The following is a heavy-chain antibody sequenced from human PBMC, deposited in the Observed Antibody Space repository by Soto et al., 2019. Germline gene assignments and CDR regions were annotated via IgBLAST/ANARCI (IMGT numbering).Heavy chain of an antibody. CDR2: IKQDGSEK. CDR3: ARAFLWFGEDAFDI. D-gene: IGHD3-10*01. Sequence: GGSLRLSCAASGFTFSSYWMSWVRQAPGKGLEWVANIKQDGSEKYYVDSVKGRFTISRDNAKNSLYLQMNSLRAEDTAVYYCARAFLWFGEDAFDIWGQGTMVTVSS. V-gene: IGHV3-7*01. CDR1: GFTFSSYW. J-gene: IGHJ3*02.